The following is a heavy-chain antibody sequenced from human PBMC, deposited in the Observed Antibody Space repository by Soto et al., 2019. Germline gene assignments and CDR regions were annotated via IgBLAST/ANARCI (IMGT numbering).Heavy chain of an antibody. CDR1: GGSISSYY. D-gene: IGHD2-15*01. CDR2: IYYSGST. CDR3: GRQWYLNNYYYMDV. V-gene: IGHV4-59*08. J-gene: IGHJ6*03. Sequence: SETLSLTCTVSGGSISSYYWGWIRQPPGKGLEWIGYIYYSGSTNYNPSLKSRVTISVDTSKNQFSLKLSSVTAADTAVYYCGRQWYLNNYYYMDVWGKGTTVTVSS.